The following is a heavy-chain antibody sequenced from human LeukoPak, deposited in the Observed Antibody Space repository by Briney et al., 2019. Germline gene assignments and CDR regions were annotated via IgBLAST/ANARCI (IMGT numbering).Heavy chain of an antibody. V-gene: IGHV2-5*02. Sequence: ESGPTLVKPTQTLTLTCTFSGFSLSTSGVGVGWIRQPPVKALEWLALIYWDDDKLYSPSPKSRLTITKDTSKNQVVITITTMHPVDSATSYCARACFADDYCSGGSCYSYYFDNWGQGTLVTVSS. D-gene: IGHD2-15*01. J-gene: IGHJ4*02. CDR1: GFSLSTSGVG. CDR3: ARACFADDYCSGGSCYSYYFDN. CDR2: IYWDDDK.